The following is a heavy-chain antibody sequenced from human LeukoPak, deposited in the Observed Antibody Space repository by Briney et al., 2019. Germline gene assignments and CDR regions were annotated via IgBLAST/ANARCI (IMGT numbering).Heavy chain of an antibody. CDR1: GGSISSGGYY. CDR2: IYSDDNT. V-gene: IGHV3-53*01. CDR3: ARDPPIKDV. Sequence: LSLTCTVSGGSISSGGYYWSWVRQAPGKGLEWVSVIYSDDNTYYADSVKGRFTISRDNSKNTLYLQMNSLRAEDTAVYYCARDPPIKDVWGQGTTVTVSS. J-gene: IGHJ6*02.